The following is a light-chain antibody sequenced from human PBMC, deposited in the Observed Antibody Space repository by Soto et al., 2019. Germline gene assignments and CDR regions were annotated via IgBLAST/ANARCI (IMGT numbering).Light chain of an antibody. CDR1: QSVSSIY. CDR3: QQYGSSPPYT. CDR2: GAS. V-gene: IGKV3-20*01. Sequence: EIVLTQSPGTLSLSPGERATLSCRASQSVSSIYLAWYQQKPGQDPRLLIYGASSRATGIPDRFSGSGSGTDFTLTISRLEPEDLAVYYCQQYGSSPPYTFGQGTKLEIK. J-gene: IGKJ2*01.